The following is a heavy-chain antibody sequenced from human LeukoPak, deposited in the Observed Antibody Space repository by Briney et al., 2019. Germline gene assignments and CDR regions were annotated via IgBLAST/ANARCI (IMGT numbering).Heavy chain of an antibody. CDR1: GFTFSSYW. J-gene: IGHJ4*02. D-gene: IGHD5-18*01. Sequence: GGSLRLSCAASGFTFSSYWMSWVRQAPGKGLEWVANLKQDESEKYYVDSVKGRFTISRDNGKNSLYLQMNSLRAEDTAVYYCARDRRYGYYFDYWGQGILVTVSS. CDR3: ARDRRYGYYFDY. V-gene: IGHV3-7*01. CDR2: LKQDESEK.